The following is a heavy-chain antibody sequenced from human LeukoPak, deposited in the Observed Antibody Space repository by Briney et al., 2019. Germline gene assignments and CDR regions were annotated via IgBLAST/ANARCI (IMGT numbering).Heavy chain of an antibody. D-gene: IGHD2-2*01. V-gene: IGHV4-59*01. Sequence: SETLSLTCTVSGGSISSYYWSWIRQPPGKGLGGIGYIYDSGSTNYNPSLKSRVTISVDTSKNQFSLKLSSVTAADTAVYYCARVGGTNYYYYGMDVWGQGTTVTVSS. J-gene: IGHJ6*02. CDR2: IYDSGST. CDR1: GGSISSYY. CDR3: ARVGGTNYYYYGMDV.